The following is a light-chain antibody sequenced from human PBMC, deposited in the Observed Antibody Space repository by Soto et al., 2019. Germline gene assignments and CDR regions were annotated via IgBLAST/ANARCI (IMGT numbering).Light chain of an antibody. Sequence: QSALTQPASVSGSPGQSITISCTGTSSDVGGYDFVSWYQHHPGKAPRLIIYEVSNRPSGVSNRFSGSKSGNTASLTISGLQAEDEADYYCSSYTSSSTRVFGTGTKVTV. V-gene: IGLV2-14*01. J-gene: IGLJ1*01. CDR3: SSYTSSSTRV. CDR1: SSDVGGYDF. CDR2: EVS.